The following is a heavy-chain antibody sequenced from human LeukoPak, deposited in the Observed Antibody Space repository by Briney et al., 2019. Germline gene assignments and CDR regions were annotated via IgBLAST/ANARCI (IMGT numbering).Heavy chain of an antibody. CDR1: GGSFSGYY. V-gene: IGHV4-34*01. CDR2: INHRGST. Sequence: PSETLSHTSAVHGGSFSGYYWSSIRQPPGKGLEWIGEINHRGSTNYNPSLKSRVTLSVDTSKTPFSLKLSSVTAADTAVYYCARGPAAAGTLRSYYFDYCGQGTLVTVSS. CDR3: ARGPAAAGTLRSYYFDY. D-gene: IGHD6-13*01. J-gene: IGHJ4*02.